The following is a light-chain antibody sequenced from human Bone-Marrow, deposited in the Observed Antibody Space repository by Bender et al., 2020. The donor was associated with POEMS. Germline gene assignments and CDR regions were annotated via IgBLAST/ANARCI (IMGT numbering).Light chain of an antibody. CDR1: DLGDKY. Sequence: SYEETQPPSVSVSPGQTASITCSGDDLGDKYVAWYQQKPGQSPVLVIYQDTKRPSGIPERFSGSNSGNTATLTISGTQAMDEADCYCQAWDTYSVIFGGGTKLTVL. CDR3: QAWDTYSVI. V-gene: IGLV3-1*01. J-gene: IGLJ2*01. CDR2: QDT.